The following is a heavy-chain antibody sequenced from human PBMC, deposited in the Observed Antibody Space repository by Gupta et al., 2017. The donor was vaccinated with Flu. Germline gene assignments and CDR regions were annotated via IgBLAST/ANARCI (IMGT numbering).Heavy chain of an antibody. D-gene: IGHD2-21*01. Sequence: EVQLVESGGGLVQPGGSLKLSCTASGFRFSGSAMHWVRQAFGKGPEWVGRIRSKPNNYVTAYAASVKGRFTISRDDSKNTTFLQMNTLKTEDTAVYYCTCGSDGRFDYWGQGTLVTVSS. V-gene: IGHV3-73*02. CDR3: TCGSDGRFDY. CDR2: IRSKPNNYVT. J-gene: IGHJ4*02. CDR1: GFRFSGSA.